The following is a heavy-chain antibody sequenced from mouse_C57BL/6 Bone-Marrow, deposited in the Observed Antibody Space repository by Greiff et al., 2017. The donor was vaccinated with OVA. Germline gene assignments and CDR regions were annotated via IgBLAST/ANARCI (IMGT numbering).Heavy chain of an antibody. CDR2: IDPENGDT. CDR1: GFNIKDDY. J-gene: IGHJ3*01. Sequence: VQLQQSGAELVRPGASVKLSCTASGFNIKDDYMHWVKQRPEQGLEWIGWIDPENGDTEYASKIQGKATITADTSSNTAYLQLSSLTSEDTAVYYCTRGLLWAYWGQGTLVTVSA. V-gene: IGHV14-4*01. CDR3: TRGLLWAY. D-gene: IGHD2-1*01.